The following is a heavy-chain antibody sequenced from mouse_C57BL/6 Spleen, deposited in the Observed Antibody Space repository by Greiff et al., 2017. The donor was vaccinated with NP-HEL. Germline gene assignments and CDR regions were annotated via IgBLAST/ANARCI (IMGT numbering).Heavy chain of an antibody. V-gene: IGHV2-2*01. CDR2: IWSGGST. CDR3: ASSRAAYFDY. Sequence: VQLQQSGPGLVQPSPSLSISCTVSGFSLTSYGVHWVRQSPGKGLEWLGVIWSGGSTDYNAAFISSLSISKDNSKSQVFFKMNSLQADDTAIYYCASSRAAYFDYWGQGTTLTVSS. J-gene: IGHJ2*01. CDR1: GFSLTSYG.